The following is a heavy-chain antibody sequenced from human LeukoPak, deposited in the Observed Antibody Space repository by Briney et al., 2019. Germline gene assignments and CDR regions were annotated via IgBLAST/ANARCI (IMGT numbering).Heavy chain of an antibody. V-gene: IGHV4-34*01. J-gene: IGHJ6*04. CDR1: GGSFSGYY. CDR2: IYHSGST. CDR3: ARDQTTHYDFWRRDV. D-gene: IGHD3-3*01. Sequence: SETLSLTCAVYGGSFSGYYWSWIRQPPGKGLEWIGSIYHSGSTYYNPSPKSRVTISVDTSKNQFSLKLSSVTAADTAVYYCARDQTTHYDFWRRDVWGKGTTVTVSS.